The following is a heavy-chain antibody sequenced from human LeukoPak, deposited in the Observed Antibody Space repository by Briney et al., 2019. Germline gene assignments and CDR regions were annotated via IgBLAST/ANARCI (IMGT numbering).Heavy chain of an antibody. CDR3: AKTLSYYDYCMDV. D-gene: IGHD3-10*01. J-gene: IGHJ6*02. CDR2: ISGSGGST. Sequence: GGSLRLSCAASGFTFGTYAMTWVRQAPGKGLEWVSVISGSGGSTYYADSVKGRFIISRDNSKNTLYLQMNSLRAEDTAVYYCAKTLSYYDYCMDVWGQGTTVTVSS. V-gene: IGHV3-23*01. CDR1: GFTFGTYA.